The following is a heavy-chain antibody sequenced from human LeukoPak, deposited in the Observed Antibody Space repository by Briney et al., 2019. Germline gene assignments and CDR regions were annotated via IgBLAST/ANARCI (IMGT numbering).Heavy chain of an antibody. V-gene: IGHV3-74*01. CDR3: AKDDFWSGYYMDAPCGMDV. CDR1: GFTFSPYW. D-gene: IGHD3-3*01. J-gene: IGHJ6*02. CDR2: INSDGTIT. Sequence: PGGSLRLSCAASGFTFSPYWMHWVRQVPGKGLVWVSDINSDGTITHYADSVKGRFTVSRDNSKNTLYLQMNSLRAEDTAVYYCAKDDFWSGYYMDAPCGMDVWGQGTTVTVSS.